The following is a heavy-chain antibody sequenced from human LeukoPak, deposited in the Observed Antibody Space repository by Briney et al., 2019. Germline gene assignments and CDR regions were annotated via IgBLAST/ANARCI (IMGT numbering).Heavy chain of an antibody. J-gene: IGHJ4*02. D-gene: IGHD3-3*01. CDR1: GGTFSSYT. CDR3: ARAGGYDFWSGYFDY. V-gene: IGHV1-69*02. Sequence: SVKVSCRASGGTFSSYTISWVRQAPGQGLEWMGRIIPILGIANYAQKFQGRVTITADKSTSTAYMELSSLRSEDTAVYYCARAGGYDFWSGYFDYWGQGTLVTVSS. CDR2: IIPILGIA.